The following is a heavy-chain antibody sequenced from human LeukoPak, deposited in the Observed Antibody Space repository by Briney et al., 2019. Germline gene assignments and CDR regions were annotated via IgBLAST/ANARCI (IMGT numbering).Heavy chain of an antibody. D-gene: IGHD4-11*01. J-gene: IGHJ4*02. Sequence: GGSLRLSCVGSGFTFRSHAMSWVRQAPEKGLEFVSGIYENGGTTYYADSVKGRFTISRDNAKNSLYLQMNSLRAEDTAVYYCARDSDYTLDYWGQGTLVTVSS. CDR3: ARDSDYTLDY. CDR1: GFTFRSHA. V-gene: IGHV3-23*01. CDR2: IYENGGTT.